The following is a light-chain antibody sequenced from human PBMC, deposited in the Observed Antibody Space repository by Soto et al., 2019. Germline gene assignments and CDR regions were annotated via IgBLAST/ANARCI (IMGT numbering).Light chain of an antibody. CDR3: NSYVGNNNFV. Sequence: QSVVTQPPSASGSPGQSVTISCTGTSSDVGGYNYVSWYQQHPGKAPKLMIYEVSKRPSGVPDRFSGSKSGNTASLTVSGLQAEDEADYYCNSYVGNNNFVFGTGTKV. J-gene: IGLJ1*01. CDR2: EVS. CDR1: SSDVGGYNY. V-gene: IGLV2-8*01.